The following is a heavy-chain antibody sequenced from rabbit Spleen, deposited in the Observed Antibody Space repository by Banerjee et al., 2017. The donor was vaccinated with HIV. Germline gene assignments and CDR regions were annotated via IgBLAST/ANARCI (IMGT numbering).Heavy chain of an antibody. V-gene: IGHV1S45*01. D-gene: IGHD1-1*01. Sequence: QEQLKETGGDLVKPGASLTLTCTASGFDFSGSYYMCWVRQAPGKGLELNACIAGSSSCFTYFATLAKGRFPCFKTPSTPVTLQMTSLTAADTATFFCARDLDGVIGWNFGCWGQGTLVTVS. J-gene: IGHJ2*01. CDR3: ARDLDGVIGWNFGC. CDR2: IAGSSSCFT. CDR1: GFDFSGSYY.